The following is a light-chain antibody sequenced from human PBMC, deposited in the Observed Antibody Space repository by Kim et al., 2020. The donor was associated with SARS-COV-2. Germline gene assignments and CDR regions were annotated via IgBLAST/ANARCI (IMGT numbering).Light chain of an antibody. V-gene: IGKV3-15*01. Sequence: VSPGERATRSCRASHSVSSNLAWYQQKPGQAPRLLMYGASTRATGIPARFSGSGSGTEFTLTISSLQSEDFAVYYCQQYDKWPLTFGGGTKVDIK. J-gene: IGKJ4*01. CDR1: HSVSSN. CDR3: QQYDKWPLT. CDR2: GAS.